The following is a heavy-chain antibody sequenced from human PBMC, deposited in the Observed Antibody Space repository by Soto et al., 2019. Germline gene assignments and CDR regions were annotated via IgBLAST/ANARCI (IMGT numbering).Heavy chain of an antibody. V-gene: IGHV1-69*02. CDR3: ARPYILTGYSFDAFDI. J-gene: IGHJ3*02. CDR2: IIPILGIA. D-gene: IGHD3-9*01. CDR1: GGTFSSYT. Sequence: SVKVSCKASGGTFSSYTISWVLQAPGEGLEWMGRIIPILGIANYAQKFQGRVTITADKSTSTAYMELSSLRSEDTAVYYCARPYILTGYSFDAFDIWGQGTMVT.